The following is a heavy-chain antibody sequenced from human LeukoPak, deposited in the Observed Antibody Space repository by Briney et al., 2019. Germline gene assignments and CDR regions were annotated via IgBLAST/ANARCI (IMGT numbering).Heavy chain of an antibody. CDR2: INSDGIST. Sequence: GRSLRLSCAASGFTFSSYWMHWVRQAPGKGLVWVSRINSDGISTSYPDSVKGRFTISRDNAKNTLYLQMNSLRVEDTAVYYCARGRDGYSDYWGQGTLVTVSS. CDR1: GFTFSSYW. J-gene: IGHJ4*02. CDR3: ARGRDGYSDY. D-gene: IGHD5-24*01. V-gene: IGHV3-74*01.